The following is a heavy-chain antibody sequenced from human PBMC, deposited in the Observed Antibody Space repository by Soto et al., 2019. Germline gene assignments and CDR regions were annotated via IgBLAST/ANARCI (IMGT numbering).Heavy chain of an antibody. D-gene: IGHD2-2*01. CDR1: GFTFSSYA. V-gene: IGHV3-23*01. J-gene: IGHJ3*02. Sequence: EVQLLESGGGLVQPGGSLRLSCAASGFTFSSYAMSWVRQAPGKGLEWVSAISGSGGSTYYADSVKGRFTISRDNSKNTLYLQMKSLRAEDTAVYYCAKDLAIVVVPAAMGGGADAFDIWGQGTMVTVSS. CDR3: AKDLAIVVVPAAMGGGADAFDI. CDR2: ISGSGGST.